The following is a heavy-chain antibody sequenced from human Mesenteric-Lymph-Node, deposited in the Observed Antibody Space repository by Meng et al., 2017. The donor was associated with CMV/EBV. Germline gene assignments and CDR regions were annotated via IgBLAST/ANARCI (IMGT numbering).Heavy chain of an antibody. CDR3: ARRDIVVVQGFDV. CDR1: GGSFSGYY. CDR2: INRSGNT. Sequence: SETLSLTCSLSGGSFSGYYWGWIRQSPGKGPEWIGDINRSGNTDYNPSLKSRVTISVDTSKNQFSLKLSSVTAADTAVYYCARRDIVVVQGFDVWGQGTTVTVSS. V-gene: IGHV4-34*01. D-gene: IGHD2-2*01. J-gene: IGHJ6*02.